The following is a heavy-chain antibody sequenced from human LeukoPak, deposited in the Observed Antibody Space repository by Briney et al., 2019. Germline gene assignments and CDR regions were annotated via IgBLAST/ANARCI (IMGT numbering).Heavy chain of an antibody. V-gene: IGHV4-34*01. CDR1: GGSFSGYY. J-gene: IGHJ4*02. CDR2: INHSGST. D-gene: IGHD6-13*01. Sequence: TSETLSLTGAGYGGSFSGYYWSWIRQPPGKGLEWIGEINHSGSTNDNPSLKRRVTISVDTSKTQFSLKLSSVTAADTAVYYCARGRRYSSSWYSDYWGQGTLVTVSS. CDR3: ARGRRYSSSWYSDY.